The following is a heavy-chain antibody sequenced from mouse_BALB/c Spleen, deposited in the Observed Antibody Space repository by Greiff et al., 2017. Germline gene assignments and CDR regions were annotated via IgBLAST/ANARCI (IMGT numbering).Heavy chain of an antibody. J-gene: IGHJ3*01. V-gene: IGHV5-4*02. CDR1: GFTFSDYY. D-gene: IGHD2-1*01. Sequence: DVKLVESGGGLVKPGGSLKLSCAASGFTFSDYYMYWVRQTPEKRLEWVATISDGGSYTYYPDSVKGRFTISRDNAKNNLYLQMSSLKSEDTAMYYCARDMVTTSFAYWGQGTLVTVSA. CDR3: ARDMVTTSFAY. CDR2: ISDGGSYT.